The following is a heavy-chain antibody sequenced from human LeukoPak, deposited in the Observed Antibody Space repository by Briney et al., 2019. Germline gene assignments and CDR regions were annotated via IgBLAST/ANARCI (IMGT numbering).Heavy chain of an antibody. V-gene: IGHV4-34*01. CDR3: ARRVRAVAADY. CDR2: INHSGST. D-gene: IGHD6-19*01. J-gene: IGHJ4*02. Sequence: SETLSLTCAVYGGSFSGYYWSWIRQPPGTGLEWIGEINHSGSTNYNPSLKSRVTLSVDTSKNQFSLKLSSVTAADTAVYYCARRVRAVAADYWGQGTLVTVSS. CDR1: GGSFSGYY.